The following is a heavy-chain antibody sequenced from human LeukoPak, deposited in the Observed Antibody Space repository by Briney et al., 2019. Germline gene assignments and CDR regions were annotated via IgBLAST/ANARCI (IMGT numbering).Heavy chain of an antibody. D-gene: IGHD1-14*01. CDR2: IRYDGSNK. CDR3: AKGRMGPNYYYYYYMDV. CDR1: GFTFSSYG. J-gene: IGHJ6*03. Sequence: GGSLRLSWAASGFTFSSYGMHWVRQAPGKGLEWVAFIRYDGSNKYYADSVKGRFTISRDNSKNTLYLQMNSLRAEDTAVYYCAKGRMGPNYYYYYYMDVWGKGTTVTISS. V-gene: IGHV3-30*02.